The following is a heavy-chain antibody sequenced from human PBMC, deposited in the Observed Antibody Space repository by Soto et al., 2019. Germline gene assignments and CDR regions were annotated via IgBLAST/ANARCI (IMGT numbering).Heavy chain of an antibody. J-gene: IGHJ4*02. Sequence: GGSLRLSCTASGFTFGDYAMSWVRQAPGKGLEWVGFIRSKAYGGTTEYAASVEGRFTISRDDSKSIAYLQMNSLKTEDTAVYYRTRVSITIFGVASGSDYWGQGTLVTVSS. D-gene: IGHD3-3*01. V-gene: IGHV3-49*04. CDR1: GFTFGDYA. CDR2: IRSKAYGGTT. CDR3: TRVSITIFGVASGSDY.